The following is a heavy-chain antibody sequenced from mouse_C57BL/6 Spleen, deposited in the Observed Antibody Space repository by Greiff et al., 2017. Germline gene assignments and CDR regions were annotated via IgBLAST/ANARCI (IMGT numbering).Heavy chain of an antibody. V-gene: IGHV3-6*01. CDR3: ARAPIDYYGSSYGFAY. CDR2: ISYDGSN. CDR1: GYSITSGYY. J-gene: IGHJ3*01. D-gene: IGHD1-1*01. Sequence: DVQLQESGPGLVKPSQSLSLTCSVTGYSITSGYYWNWIRQFPGNKLEWMGYISYDGSNNYNPSLKNRISITRDTSKNQFFLKLNSVTTEDTATYYCARAPIDYYGSSYGFAYWGQGTLVTVSA.